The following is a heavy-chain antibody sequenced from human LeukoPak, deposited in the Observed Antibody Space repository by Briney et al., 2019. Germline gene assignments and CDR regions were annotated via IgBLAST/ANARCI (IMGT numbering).Heavy chain of an antibody. Sequence: PSQTLSLTCAVSGGSISSGGYSWSWIRQPPGKGLEWIGYMYHGGSTYYNPSLKSRVTISVDRSKNQFSLKLSSVTAADTAVYYCASTDDFGDYMGAWGQGTLVTVSS. CDR3: ASTDDFGDYMGA. V-gene: IGHV4-30-2*01. J-gene: IGHJ5*02. CDR1: GGSISSGGYS. CDR2: MYHGGST. D-gene: IGHD4-17*01.